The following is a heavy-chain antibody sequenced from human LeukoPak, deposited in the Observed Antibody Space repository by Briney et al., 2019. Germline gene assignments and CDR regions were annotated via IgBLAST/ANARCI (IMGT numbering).Heavy chain of an antibody. CDR2: INPNSGGT. V-gene: IGHV1-2*02. J-gene: IGHJ5*02. Sequence: ASVKVSCKASGYTFTGYYMHWLRQAPGQGLEWMGWINPNSGGTNYAQKFQGRVTMTRDTSISTAYMELSRLRSDDTAVYYCARDRGYCSSTSCYDWFDPWGQGTLVTVSS. CDR3: ARDRGYCSSTSCYDWFDP. CDR1: GYTFTGYY. D-gene: IGHD2-2*01.